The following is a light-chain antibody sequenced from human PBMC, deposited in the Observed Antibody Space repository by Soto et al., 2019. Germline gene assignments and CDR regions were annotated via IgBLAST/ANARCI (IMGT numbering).Light chain of an antibody. CDR3: QQANSFPLT. Sequence: DIQMTQSPSSVSASVGDRVTITCRASQGISSYLAWYQQKPGEAPNLLIYAASSLHSGVPSRFGGSGSGTDFTLTISSLQPEDFATYYCQQANSFPLTFGGGTKVEIK. V-gene: IGKV1-12*01. CDR1: QGISSY. CDR2: AAS. J-gene: IGKJ4*01.